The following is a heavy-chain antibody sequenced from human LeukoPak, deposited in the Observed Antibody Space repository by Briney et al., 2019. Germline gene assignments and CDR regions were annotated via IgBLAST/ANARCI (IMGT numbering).Heavy chain of an antibody. D-gene: IGHD3-10*01. J-gene: IGHJ4*02. CDR1: GFTVSSNY. CDR2: IYSGGST. CDR3: ASPEVYYGSGSYYNPLRY. V-gene: IGHV3-66*01. Sequence: GGSLRLPCAASGFTVSSNYMSWVRQAPGKGLEWVSVIYSGGSTYYADSVKGRFTISRDNSKNTLYLQMNSLRAEDTAVYYCASPEVYYGSGSYYNPLRYWGQGTLVTVSS.